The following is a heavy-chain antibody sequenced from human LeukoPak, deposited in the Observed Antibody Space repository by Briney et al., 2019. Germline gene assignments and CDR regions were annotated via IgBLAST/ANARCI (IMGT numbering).Heavy chain of an antibody. D-gene: IGHD3-3*01. V-gene: IGHV3-7*01. J-gene: IGHJ6*02. CDR2: IKQDGSEK. CDR3: ARERFLEWSYYGMDV. Sequence: GGFLRLSCSAAVFTFSSYWMSWVRQAPGKGLEWVGNIKQDGSEKYYVDSVKGRSTISRDNAKNSLYLQMNSLRAEDTAVYYCARERFLEWSYYGMDVWGQGTTVTVSS. CDR1: VFTFSSYW.